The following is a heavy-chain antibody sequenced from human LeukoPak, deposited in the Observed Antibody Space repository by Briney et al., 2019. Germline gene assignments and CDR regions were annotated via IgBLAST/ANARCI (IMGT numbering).Heavy chain of an antibody. CDR1: GGSFSGYY. V-gene: IGHV4-34*01. J-gene: IGHJ6*02. Sequence: SETLSLTCAVYGGSFSGYYWSWIRQPPVKALEWIGEISHSGSTNYNPSLKSRVTISVDTSKNQFSLKLSSVTAADTAVYYCARGYCSSTSCLGSGMDVWGPGTTVTVSS. CDR2: ISHSGST. CDR3: ARGYCSSTSCLGSGMDV. D-gene: IGHD2-2*01.